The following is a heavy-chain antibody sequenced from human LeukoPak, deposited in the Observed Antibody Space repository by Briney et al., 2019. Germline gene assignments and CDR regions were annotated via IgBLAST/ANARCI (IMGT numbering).Heavy chain of an antibody. D-gene: IGHD6-19*01. CDR2: IKQDGSET. CDR3: ARGALVVAGTEDH. CDR1: GFSLSRYW. J-gene: IGHJ4*02. V-gene: IGHV3-7*04. Sequence: GGSLRLSCAVSGFSLSRYWMSWVRQAPGKGLEWVANIKQDGSETHYVDSVEGRFTISRDNAQNSLHLQMNSLRVEDTAVYYCARGALVVAGTEDHWGQGTLVTVSS.